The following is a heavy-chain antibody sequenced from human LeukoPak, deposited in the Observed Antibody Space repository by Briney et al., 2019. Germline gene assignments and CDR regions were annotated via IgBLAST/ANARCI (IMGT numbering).Heavy chain of an antibody. V-gene: IGHV1-3*01. CDR2: INAGNGNT. D-gene: IGHD3-10*01. CDR3: ARDPWRFGELSIDY. CDR1: GYAFTSYA. Sequence: ASVKVSCKASGYAFTSYAMHWVRQAPGQRLEWMGWINAGNGNTKYSQKFQGRVTITRDTSASTAYMELSSLRSEDTAVYYCARDPWRFGELSIDYWGQGTLVTVSS. J-gene: IGHJ4*02.